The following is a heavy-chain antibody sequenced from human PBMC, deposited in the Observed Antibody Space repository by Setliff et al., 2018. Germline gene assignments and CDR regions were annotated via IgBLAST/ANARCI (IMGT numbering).Heavy chain of an antibody. Sequence: SLRLSCEASGFTFGSFAMHWVRQAPGKGLEWVSGITWNSDITGYADSVKGRFTISRDNAKSTLYLEMNSLSADDTAFYYCAKDRYGSGFNWFDPWGQGTLVTVSS. J-gene: IGHJ5*02. D-gene: IGHD3-10*01. V-gene: IGHV3-9*01. CDR3: AKDRYGSGFNWFDP. CDR1: GFTFGSFA. CDR2: ITWNSDIT.